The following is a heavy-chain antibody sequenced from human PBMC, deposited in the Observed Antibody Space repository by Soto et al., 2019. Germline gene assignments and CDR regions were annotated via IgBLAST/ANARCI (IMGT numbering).Heavy chain of an antibody. CDR3: AKRRGAGGHFDY. D-gene: IGHD2-15*01. Sequence: GGSLRLSCAASGFTFSSYAMGWVRQGPGKGLEWVAVVSIGGSTHYADSVRGRFTISRDNSKNTLSLQMSSLTAEDTAVYFCAKRRGAGGHFDYWGQGALVTVSS. J-gene: IGHJ4*02. CDR2: VSIGGST. V-gene: IGHV3-23*01. CDR1: GFTFSSYA.